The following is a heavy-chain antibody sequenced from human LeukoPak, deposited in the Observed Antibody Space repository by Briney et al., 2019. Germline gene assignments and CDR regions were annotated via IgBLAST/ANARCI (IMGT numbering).Heavy chain of an antibody. Sequence: SDTLSLTCTVSGGSISSSYWSWIRQPPGKGLEWIGYIYYSGSTNYNPSLKSRVTISVDTTKNHLSLKLTSVTAADTAVYYCASQSSPRYWGQGVLVTVSS. CDR2: IYYSGST. D-gene: IGHD6-13*01. J-gene: IGHJ4*02. CDR1: GGSISSSY. CDR3: ASQSSPRY. V-gene: IGHV4-59*07.